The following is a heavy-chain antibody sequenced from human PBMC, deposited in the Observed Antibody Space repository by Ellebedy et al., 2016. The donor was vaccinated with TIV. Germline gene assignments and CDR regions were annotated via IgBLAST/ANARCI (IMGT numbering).Heavy chain of an antibody. CDR1: GDSFSSNSAA. Sequence: SQTLSLTXAISGDSFSSNSAAWNWIRQSPSRGLEWLGRTYYRSKWYYDYAVSMRSRITINPDTSKNQFSLQMNSVTPEDTAVYYCASGWGYHYWGQGTLVTVSS. J-gene: IGHJ4*02. D-gene: IGHD2-2*01. CDR2: TYYRSKWYY. CDR3: ASGWGYHY. V-gene: IGHV6-1*01.